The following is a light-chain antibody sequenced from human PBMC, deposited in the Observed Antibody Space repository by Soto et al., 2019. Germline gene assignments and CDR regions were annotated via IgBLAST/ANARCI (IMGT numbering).Light chain of an antibody. V-gene: IGLV1-44*01. CDR3: AAWDDSLNGRGV. CDR1: TSNIGTNV. CDR2: TNN. J-gene: IGLJ3*02. Sequence: QSVLTQPPSASGTPGQRVTISCSGSTSNIGTNVVNWYQQRPGTAPKLLISTNNQRPSGVPDRFSGSKSGTSASLTITGLQSDDEADYYCAAWDDSLNGRGVFGGGTKLTVL.